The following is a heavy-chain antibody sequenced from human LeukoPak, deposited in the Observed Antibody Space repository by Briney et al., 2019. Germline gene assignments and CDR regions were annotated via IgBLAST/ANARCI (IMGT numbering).Heavy chain of an antibody. D-gene: IGHD3-22*01. Sequence: PGGSLRLSCAASGFTFNSYSMSWVRQAPGKGLEWVSGISGSGTNTYYADSVRGRFTISRDNPRNTLYMQMNSPRAEDTAVYYCAIMHPYYDGSGYWVQWGQGSLVTVSS. CDR3: AIMHPYYDGSGYWVQ. CDR2: ISGSGTNT. CDR1: GFTFNSYS. V-gene: IGHV3-23*01. J-gene: IGHJ4*02.